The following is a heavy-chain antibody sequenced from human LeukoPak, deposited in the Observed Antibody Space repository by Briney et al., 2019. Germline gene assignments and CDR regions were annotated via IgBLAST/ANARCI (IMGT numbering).Heavy chain of an antibody. CDR3: AIMSTGGNWFDP. Sequence: GGSLRLSCAASGFTFDDYAMHWVRQAPGKGLEWVSGISWNSGSIGYADSVKGRFTISRDNAKNSLYLQMSSLRAEDTALYYCAIMSTGGNWFDPWGQGTLVTVSS. V-gene: IGHV3-9*01. J-gene: IGHJ5*02. CDR1: GFTFDDYA. D-gene: IGHD3-16*01. CDR2: ISWNSGSI.